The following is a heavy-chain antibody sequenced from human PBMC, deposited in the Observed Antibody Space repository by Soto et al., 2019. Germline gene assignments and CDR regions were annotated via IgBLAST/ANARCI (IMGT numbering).Heavy chain of an antibody. Sequence: QVQLQESGPGLVKPSQTLSLTCTVSGGSISSGGYYWSWSRQHPGKGLEGIGYLYYSGSTYYNPSLKGRVTRSVETSKNQFSLKLSSVTAADTAVYYCARETSITIFGVVKGLGWFDPWGQGTLVTVSS. CDR1: GGSISSGGYY. D-gene: IGHD3-3*01. CDR2: LYYSGST. V-gene: IGHV4-31*03. J-gene: IGHJ5*02. CDR3: ARETSITIFGVVKGLGWFDP.